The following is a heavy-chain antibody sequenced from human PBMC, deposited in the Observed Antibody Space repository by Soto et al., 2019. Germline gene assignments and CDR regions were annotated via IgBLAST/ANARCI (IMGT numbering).Heavy chain of an antibody. D-gene: IGHD3-10*01. CDR1: GFTFSSYS. CDR2: ISSSSSYI. V-gene: IGHV3-21*01. J-gene: IGHJ6*02. Sequence: EVQLVESGGGLVKPGGSLRLSCAASGFTFSSYSMNWVRQAPGKGLEWVSSISSSSSYIYYADSVKGRFTISRDNAKNSLYLQMNSMRAEDTAVYYCARGSSRSYYYYYYGMDVWGQGTTVTVSS. CDR3: ARGSSRSYYYYYYGMDV.